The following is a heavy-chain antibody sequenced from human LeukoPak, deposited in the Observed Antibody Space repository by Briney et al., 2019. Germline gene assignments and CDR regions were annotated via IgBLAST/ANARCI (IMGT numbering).Heavy chain of an antibody. CDR1: GFTFSSCS. D-gene: IGHD1-26*01. V-gene: IGHV3-48*01. J-gene: IGHJ4*02. Sequence: GGSLRLSCAAAGFTFSSCSMNWVRQAPRGGVEWMSYITGSSSSTHYAASVKGRFTIFRNNVKNSLYLQMTSLRAEDTAVYYCASLHGLLGKNWGQGTLVTVSS. CDR2: ITGSSSST. CDR3: ASLHGLLGKN.